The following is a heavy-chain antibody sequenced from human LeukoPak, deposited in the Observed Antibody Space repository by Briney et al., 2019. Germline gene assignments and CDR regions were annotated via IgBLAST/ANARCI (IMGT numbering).Heavy chain of an antibody. Sequence: GGSLRLSCAASGFTFSSYWMHWVRQAPGKGLVWVSRISPDGSTTGHADSVKGRFTTSRDNAKNTLFLQMNSLRAEDTAVYYCASLGSNYFDYWGQGTLVTVSS. V-gene: IGHV3-74*01. CDR2: ISPDGSTT. CDR3: ASLGSNYFDY. D-gene: IGHD3-10*01. CDR1: GFTFSSYW. J-gene: IGHJ4*02.